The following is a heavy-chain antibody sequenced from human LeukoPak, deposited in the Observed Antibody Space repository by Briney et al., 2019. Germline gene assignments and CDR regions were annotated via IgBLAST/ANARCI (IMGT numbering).Heavy chain of an antibody. CDR1: GDSVSSVY. J-gene: IGHJ4*02. Sequence: SETLSLTCNVSGDSVSSVYWSWIRQPPGKGLEWIGYIYYNGYTDYNPSLKSRVTISVDTSKNQLSLHMSSVTASDSTIYYCARHRRNLNEDRFREGEPNFDYWGQGTLVTVSS. D-gene: IGHD1-14*01. CDR2: IYYNGYT. V-gene: IGHV4-59*08. CDR3: ARHRRNLNEDRFREGEPNFDY.